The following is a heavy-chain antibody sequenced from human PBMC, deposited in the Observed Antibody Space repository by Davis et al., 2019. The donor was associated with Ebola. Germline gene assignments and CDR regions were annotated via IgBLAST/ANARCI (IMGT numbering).Heavy chain of an antibody. V-gene: IGHV1-69*10. CDR3: ARSGLANMEYNLLYNEVYYYGMDV. CDR2: IIPIFGVA. J-gene: IGHJ6*02. CDR1: GGTFSSNG. Sequence: SVKVSCKASGGTFSSNGISWVRQAPGQGLEWMGGIIPIFGVANYAQKFQGRVTITADKSTTTAYMEVSSLRSEDTAVYYCARSGLANMEYNLLYNEVYYYGMDVWGQGTTVSVSS. D-gene: IGHD2-2*02.